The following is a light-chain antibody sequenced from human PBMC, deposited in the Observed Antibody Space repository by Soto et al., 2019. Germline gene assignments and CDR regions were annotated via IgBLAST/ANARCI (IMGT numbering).Light chain of an antibody. Sequence: DIQMTQSPSTLSASVGDRVTITCRASQSVSRWLAWYQQKPGKAPRLLINDASKLESGVPSRVSGSGSGAEFTLTSNGLQPDEFATYYGQQFSAFGQGTRLDIK. CDR2: DAS. V-gene: IGKV1-5*01. CDR1: QSVSRW. J-gene: IGKJ2*01. CDR3: QQFSA.